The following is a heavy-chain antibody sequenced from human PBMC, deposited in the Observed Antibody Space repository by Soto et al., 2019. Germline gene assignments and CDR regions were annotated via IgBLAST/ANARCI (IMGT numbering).Heavy chain of an antibody. CDR3: ARGGHIAVVTDSFDY. CDR2: IHPSGGGS. D-gene: IGHD2-21*02. CDR1: GYTLNTYY. J-gene: IGHJ4*02. Sequence: QVQLVQSGAEVKKPGASVKVSCKPSGYTLNTYYLHWVRQAPGQGLEWMGIIHPSGGGSTYAQKFLGRVRMTRATSTGTVFMEFSSRRSADTAVYYCARGGHIAVVTDSFDYWGQGTLVTVSS. V-gene: IGHV1-46*02.